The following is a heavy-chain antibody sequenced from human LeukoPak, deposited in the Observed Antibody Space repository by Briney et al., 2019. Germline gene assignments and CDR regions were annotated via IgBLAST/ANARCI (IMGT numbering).Heavy chain of an antibody. CDR2: INSDGINT. J-gene: IGHJ6*03. CDR3: ARDCCGSSHYYYYYMDV. V-gene: IGHV3-74*01. Sequence: GGSLRLSCAASGFTFSNYWMHWVRQAPGKGLVWVSRINSDGINTSYADSVKGRFTISRDNAKNTLNLQMNSLRAEDTAVYYCARDCCGSSHYYYYYMDVWGTGTTVTVSS. D-gene: IGHD6-13*01. CDR1: GFTFSNYW.